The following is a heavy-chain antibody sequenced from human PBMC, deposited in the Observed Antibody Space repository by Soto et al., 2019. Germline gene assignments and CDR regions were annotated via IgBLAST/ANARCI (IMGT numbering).Heavy chain of an antibody. CDR1: GYSFTSYW. V-gene: IGHV5-10-1*01. D-gene: IGHD6-13*01. CDR2: IDPSDSYT. Sequence: GESLKISCQGSGYSFTSYWISWVRQMPGKGLEWMGRIDPSDSYTNYSPSFQGHVTISADKSISTAYLQWSSLKASDTAMYYCARSAAGREKYYYYYYGMDVWGQGTTVTVSS. CDR3: ARSAAGREKYYYYYYGMDV. J-gene: IGHJ6*02.